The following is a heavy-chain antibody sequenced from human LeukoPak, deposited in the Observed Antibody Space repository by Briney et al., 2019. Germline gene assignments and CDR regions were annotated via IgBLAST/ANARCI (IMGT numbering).Heavy chain of an antibody. V-gene: IGHV4-59*01. CDR2: IYYSGST. Sequence: SETLSLTCTVSGGSISSYYWSWIRQPPGKGLEWIGYIYYSGSTNYNPSLKSRVTISVDTSKNQFSLELSSVTAADTAVYYCARAPMDWFDPWGQGTLVTVSS. CDR1: GGSISSYY. CDR3: ARAPMDWFDP. D-gene: IGHD3-10*01. J-gene: IGHJ5*02.